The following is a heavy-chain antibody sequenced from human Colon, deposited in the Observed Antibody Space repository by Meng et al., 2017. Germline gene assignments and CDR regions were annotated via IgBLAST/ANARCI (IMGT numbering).Heavy chain of an antibody. J-gene: IGHJ4*02. CDR1: GGSISDYY. CDR2: IHPSGST. CDR3: ARGVDWAKSGNF. D-gene: IGHD3-9*01. Sequence: QVPLREWDPGLVKPSETLSLTCAVYGGSISDYYWTWSRQPPGKGLEWVGEIHPSGSTYYSPSLQSRVTITLYTSKNQFSLTLSSMTAADTAVYYCARGVDWAKSGNFWGQGTLVTVSS. V-gene: IGHV4-34*01.